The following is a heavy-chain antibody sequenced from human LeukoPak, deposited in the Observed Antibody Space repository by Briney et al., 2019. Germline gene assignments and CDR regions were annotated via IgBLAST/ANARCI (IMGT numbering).Heavy chain of an antibody. J-gene: IGHJ4*02. CDR1: GFTFSSYA. CDR2: ISPDGGNT. CDR3: VPKGTEGY. V-gene: IGHV3-64D*06. Sequence: QPGGSLRLSCSASGFTFSSYAMHWVRQAPGKGLEYVSAISPDGGNTYYADSVKGRFSTSRDNSKNTLYLQMSSLRPEDTAVYYCVPKGTEGYWGQGTLVTVSS.